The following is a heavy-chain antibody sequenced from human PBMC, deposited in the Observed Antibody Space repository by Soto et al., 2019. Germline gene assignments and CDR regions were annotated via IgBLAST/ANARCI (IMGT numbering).Heavy chain of an antibody. CDR2: ISYDGSNK. CDR3: AKVKLQHSSGYYYNY. V-gene: IGHV3-30*18. Sequence: ESGGGVVQPGRSLRLSCAASGFTFSNYGMHWVRQPPGKGLEWVAIISYDGSNKYYADSVKGRFSISRDSSKDTLYLQMSSLRDEDTAVYYCAKVKLQHSSGYYYNYWGQGTLVTVSS. D-gene: IGHD3-22*01. CDR1: GFTFSNYG. J-gene: IGHJ4*02.